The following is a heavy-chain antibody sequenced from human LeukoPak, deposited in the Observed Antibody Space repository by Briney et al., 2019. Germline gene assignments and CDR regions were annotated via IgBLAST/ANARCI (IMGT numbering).Heavy chain of an antibody. CDR2: ISSSSSYR. J-gene: IGHJ4*02. Sequence: GGSLRLSCAASGFTLSSYSMNWVRQAPGKGLEWVSSISSSSSYRYYADSVKGRFTISRDNAKNSLYLQMNSLRAEDTAVYYCARDLDYWGQGTLVTVSS. CDR3: ARDLDY. V-gene: IGHV3-21*01. CDR1: GFTLSSYS.